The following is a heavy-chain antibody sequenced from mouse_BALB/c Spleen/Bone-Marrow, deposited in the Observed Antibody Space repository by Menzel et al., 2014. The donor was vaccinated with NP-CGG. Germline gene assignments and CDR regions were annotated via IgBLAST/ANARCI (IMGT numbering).Heavy chain of an antibody. D-gene: IGHD1-1*01. CDR3: ASYYYGRYVDV. CDR1: GFNIKDTY. CDR2: IDPANGNT. V-gene: IGHV14-3*02. J-gene: IGHJ1*01. Sequence: EVQGVESGAELVKPGASVKLSCTASGFNIKDTYMHWVKQRPEQALEWIGRIDPANGNTKYDPKFQGKATITADTSSNTAYQQLSILTSEDTAVYYCASYYYGRYVDVWGAGTTVTVAS.